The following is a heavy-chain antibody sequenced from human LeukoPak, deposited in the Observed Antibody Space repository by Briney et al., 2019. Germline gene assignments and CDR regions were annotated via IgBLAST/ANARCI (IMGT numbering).Heavy chain of an antibody. V-gene: IGHV3-23*01. CDR1: GFTFSSYG. Sequence: PGGSLRLSCAASGFTFSSYGMSWVRQAPGKGLEWVSAISGSGGSTYYADSVKGRFTISRDNSKNTLYLQMNSLRAEDTAVYYCAKFSSTLLWFGELYPYYYGMDVWGQGTTVTVSS. CDR2: ISGSGGST. J-gene: IGHJ6*02. CDR3: AKFSSTLLWFGELYPYYYGMDV. D-gene: IGHD3-10*01.